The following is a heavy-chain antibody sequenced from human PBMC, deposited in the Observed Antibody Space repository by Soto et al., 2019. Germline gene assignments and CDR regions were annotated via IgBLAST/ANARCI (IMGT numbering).Heavy chain of an antibody. D-gene: IGHD3-10*01. Sequence: SETLSLTCTVSGGSISSYYWSWIRQPPGKGLEWIGEIYHSGSTNYNPSLKSRVTISVDKSKNQFSLKLSSVTAADTAVYYCARVGITMVRGVTVNWFDPWGQGTLVTVSS. CDR3: ARVGITMVRGVTVNWFDP. J-gene: IGHJ5*02. CDR1: GGSISSYY. V-gene: IGHV4-59*12. CDR2: IYHSGST.